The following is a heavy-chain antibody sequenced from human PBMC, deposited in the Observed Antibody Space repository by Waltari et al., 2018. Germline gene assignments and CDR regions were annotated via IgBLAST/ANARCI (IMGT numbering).Heavy chain of an antibody. CDR1: GDSISRGAYQ. J-gene: IGHJ5*02. CDR2: LHHDGRN. CDR3: AKDFSSVLGGWFDP. V-gene: IGHV4-30-2*01. Sequence: QVRLQESGPGLVEPSQTLSLTCSVSGDSISRGAYQWAWIRQRPGEGLEWIGNLHHDGRNSYNPSLKTRVSISEDRSKNHFSLRLASVTAADTALYFCAKDFSSVLGGWFDPWGQGTLVTVSS. D-gene: IGHD3-22*01.